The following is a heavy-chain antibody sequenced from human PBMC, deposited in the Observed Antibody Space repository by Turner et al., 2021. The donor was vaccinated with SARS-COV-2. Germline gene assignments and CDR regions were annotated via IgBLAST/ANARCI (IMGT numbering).Heavy chain of an antibody. D-gene: IGHD3-22*01. CDR2: RWNDGSQK. V-gene: IGHV3-33*01. J-gene: IGHJ3*02. CDR3: ARLDDSGHWGAFDI. Sequence: QVQLVESGGGVVQPGRSLRLSCAASGFTFSSHGMHWVRQAPGKGLEWVAVRWNDGSQKYYADSVKGRFTISRDNSKNMVYLQMNSLRAEDTAVYYCARLDDSGHWGAFDIWGQGTMVTVSS. CDR1: GFTFSSHG.